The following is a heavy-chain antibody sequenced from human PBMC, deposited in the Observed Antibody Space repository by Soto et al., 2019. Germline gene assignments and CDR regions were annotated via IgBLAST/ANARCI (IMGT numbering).Heavy chain of an antibody. CDR1: GYTFTSYA. Sequence: GASVKVSCKASGYTFTSYAVHWVRQAPGQRLEWMGWINAGNGNTKYSQKFQGRVTITRDTSASTAYMELSSLRSEDTAVYYCARDGGIVVVPAAYYYYGTDVWGQGTTVTVSS. CDR3: ARDGGIVVVPAAYYYYGTDV. V-gene: IGHV1-3*01. D-gene: IGHD2-2*01. J-gene: IGHJ6*02. CDR2: INAGNGNT.